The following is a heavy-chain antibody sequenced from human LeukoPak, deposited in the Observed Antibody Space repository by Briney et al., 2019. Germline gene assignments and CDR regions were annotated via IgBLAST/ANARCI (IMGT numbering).Heavy chain of an antibody. CDR1: GYTFTSYD. CDR2: MNPHSDNT. D-gene: IGHD2-8*01. CDR3: TRRANGRRYNWFDT. V-gene: IGHV1-8*01. J-gene: IGHJ5*02. Sequence: GASVKVSCKASGYTFTSYDINWVRQATGQELEWMGWMNPHSDNTAYAQKFQGRVTMTKNTSISTVYMELSSLRSDDTAVYYCTRRANGRRYNWFDTWGQGTLVTVSS.